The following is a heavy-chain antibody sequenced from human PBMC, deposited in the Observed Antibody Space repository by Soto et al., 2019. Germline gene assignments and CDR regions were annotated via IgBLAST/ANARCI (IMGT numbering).Heavy chain of an antibody. V-gene: IGHV1-18*01. CDR3: ARGSRIAAAGTHAFRFDP. J-gene: IGHJ5*02. CDR1: GYTFTSYG. Sequence: ASVKVSCKASGYTFTSYGISWVRQAPGQGLEWMGWISAYNGNTNYAQKLQGRVTMTTDTSTSTAYMELRSLRSDDTAVYYCARGSRIAAAGTHAFRFDPWGQGTRVTVSS. CDR2: ISAYNGNT. D-gene: IGHD6-13*01.